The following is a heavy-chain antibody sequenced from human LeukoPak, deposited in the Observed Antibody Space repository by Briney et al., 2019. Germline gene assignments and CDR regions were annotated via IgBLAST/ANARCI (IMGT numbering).Heavy chain of an antibody. Sequence: SETLSLTCAVYGGSFSGYYWSWIRQPPGKGLEWIGEINHSGSTNYNPSLKSRVTISVDTSKNQFSLKLRSVTAADTAVYYCARRGYTNGWLQYNFDCWGQGTLVTVSS. CDR1: GGSFSGYY. CDR2: INHSGST. V-gene: IGHV4-34*01. D-gene: IGHD6-19*01. CDR3: ARRGYTNGWLQYNFDC. J-gene: IGHJ4*02.